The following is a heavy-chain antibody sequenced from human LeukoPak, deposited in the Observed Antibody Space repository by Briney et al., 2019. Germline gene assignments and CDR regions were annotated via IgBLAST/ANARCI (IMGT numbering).Heavy chain of an antibody. CDR2: ITSTYST. Sequence: GGSLRLSCAASGFTFSSYSINWVRQAPGKGLEWISYITSTYSTYADSVKGRFTISRDNAKNSVYLQMNSLRAEDTAVYYCARDPDYISAAGTVLDYWGQGTLVTVSS. CDR3: ARDPDYISAAGTVLDY. V-gene: IGHV3-48*01. CDR1: GFTFSSYS. D-gene: IGHD6-13*01. J-gene: IGHJ4*02.